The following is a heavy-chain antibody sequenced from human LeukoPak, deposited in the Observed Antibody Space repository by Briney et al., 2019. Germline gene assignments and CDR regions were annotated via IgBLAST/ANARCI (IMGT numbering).Heavy chain of an antibody. J-gene: IGHJ6*02. V-gene: IGHV5-51*01. Sequence: GASLKISCKGSGYSSTSYWIGWVRQMPGKGLEWMGIIYPGDSDTRYSPSFQGQVTISADKSISTAYLQWSGLKASDTAMYYCARLVVAAAGTKNYYYYYGMDVWGQGTTVTVSS. CDR3: ARLVVAAAGTKNYYYYYGMDV. D-gene: IGHD6-13*01. CDR2: IYPGDSDT. CDR1: GYSSTSYW.